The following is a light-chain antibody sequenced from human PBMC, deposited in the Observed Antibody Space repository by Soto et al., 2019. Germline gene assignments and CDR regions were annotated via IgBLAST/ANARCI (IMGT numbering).Light chain of an antibody. J-gene: IGLJ3*02. CDR3: ATWDDSLNGWV. Sequence: QSVLTQPPSASGTPGQRVTISCSGNSSNIGTNTANWFQQLPGTAPKLLMYSNNQRPSGVPDRFSGSKSGTSASLGISGLQSEDEADYYCATWDDSLNGWVFGGGTQLTVL. CDR1: SSNIGTNT. V-gene: IGLV1-44*01. CDR2: SNN.